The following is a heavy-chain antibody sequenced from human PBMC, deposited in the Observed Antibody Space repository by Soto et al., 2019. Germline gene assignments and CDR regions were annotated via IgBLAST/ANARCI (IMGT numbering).Heavy chain of an antibody. Sequence: SQTLSLTCAITGDSVSSNSAGWSWVRQSPSRGLEWLGRTYYRSKWYYEYAVSVRGRITINPDTSKNQYSLQLNSVTPEDTAVYFCARGEQYSGRIFDYWGQATLVTVSS. CDR1: GDSVSSNSAG. D-gene: IGHD1-26*01. V-gene: IGHV6-1*01. CDR3: ARGEQYSGRIFDY. J-gene: IGHJ4*01. CDR2: TYYRSKWYY.